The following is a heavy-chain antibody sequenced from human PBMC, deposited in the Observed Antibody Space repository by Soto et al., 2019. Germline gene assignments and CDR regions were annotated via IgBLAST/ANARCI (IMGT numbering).Heavy chain of an antibody. CDR1: GGSISSYY. Sequence: SETLSLTCTVSGGSISSYYWSWIRQPPGKGLEWIGYIYYSGSTNYNPSLKSRVTISVDTSKNQFSLKLSSVTAADTAVYYCARAPPPRGYSGYAGSWFDPWGQGTLVTVSS. D-gene: IGHD5-12*01. V-gene: IGHV4-59*01. CDR2: IYYSGST. CDR3: ARAPPPRGYSGYAGSWFDP. J-gene: IGHJ5*02.